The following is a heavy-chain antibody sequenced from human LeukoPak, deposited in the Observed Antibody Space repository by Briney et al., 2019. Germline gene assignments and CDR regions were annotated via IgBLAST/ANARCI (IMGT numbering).Heavy chain of an antibody. D-gene: IGHD6-13*01. CDR2: ISSSSHYI. CDR1: GFTFSSYS. J-gene: IGHJ4*02. Sequence: GGSLRLSYAASGFTFSSYSLNWVRQAPGMGLEWVSSISSSSHYIYYADSVKGRFTISRDNAKNSLYLQMNSLRAEDTAVYYCARGIASSWFDYWGQGTLVTVSS. CDR3: ARGIASSWFDY. V-gene: IGHV3-21*01.